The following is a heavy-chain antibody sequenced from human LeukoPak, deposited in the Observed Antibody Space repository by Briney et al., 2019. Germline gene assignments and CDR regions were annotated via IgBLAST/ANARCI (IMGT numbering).Heavy chain of an antibody. D-gene: IGHD5/OR15-5a*01. CDR2: ISSSGTTI. V-gene: IGHV3-48*03. CDR1: GFTFSSYE. CDR3: ARSTQLDY. Sequence: PGGSLRLSCGASGFTFSSYEMNWVRQAPGKGLEWVSYISSSGTTIYYADSVKGRFTISRDNAKNSLYLQMNSLTAEDTAVYYCARSTQLDYWGQGTLVTVSS. J-gene: IGHJ4*02.